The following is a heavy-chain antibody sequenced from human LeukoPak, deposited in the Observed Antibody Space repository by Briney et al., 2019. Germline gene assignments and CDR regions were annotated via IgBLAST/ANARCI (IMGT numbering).Heavy chain of an antibody. CDR1: GGSISNGGYY. Sequence: SQTLSLTCTVPGGSISNGGYYWSWIRQHPGKGLEWIGYIYYSGSTYYNPSLKSRVTISVDTSKNQFSLKLSSVTAADTAVYYSARSHSGYRFAGYYFDYWGQGTLVSVSS. V-gene: IGHV4-31*03. CDR3: ARSHSGYRFAGYYFDY. D-gene: IGHD5-12*01. CDR2: IYYSGST. J-gene: IGHJ4*02.